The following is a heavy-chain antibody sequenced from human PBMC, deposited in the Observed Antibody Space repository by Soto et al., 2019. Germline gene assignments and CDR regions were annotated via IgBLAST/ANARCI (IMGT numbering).Heavy chain of an antibody. Sequence: ASVKVSCKASGYTFTGYYMHWVRQAPGQGLEWMGWINPNSGGTNYAQKFQGRVTMTRDTSISTAYMELSRLRSDDTAVYYCARDQNYDFWSGYYDYWGQGTLVTVSS. CDR3: ARDQNYDFWSGYYDY. V-gene: IGHV1-2*02. D-gene: IGHD3-3*01. CDR1: GYTFTGYY. J-gene: IGHJ4*02. CDR2: INPNSGGT.